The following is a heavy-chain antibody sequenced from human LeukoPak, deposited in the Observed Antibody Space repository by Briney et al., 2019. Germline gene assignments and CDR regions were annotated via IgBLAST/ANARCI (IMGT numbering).Heavy chain of an antibody. CDR3: ARDQRYFDWLPLYYYYYYMDV. CDR1: GFTFSSYS. V-gene: IGHV3-21*01. D-gene: IGHD3-9*01. CDR2: ISSSSSYI. Sequence: GGSLRLSCAASGFTFSSYSMNWVRQAPGKGLEWVSSISSSSSYIYYADSVKGRFTISRDNAKNSPYLQMNSLRAEDTAVYYCARDQRYFDWLPLYYYYYYMDVWGKGTTVTVSS. J-gene: IGHJ6*03.